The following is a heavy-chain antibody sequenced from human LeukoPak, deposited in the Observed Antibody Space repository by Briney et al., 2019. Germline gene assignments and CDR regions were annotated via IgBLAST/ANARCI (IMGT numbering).Heavy chain of an antibody. CDR1: GFTFSSYS. Sequence: GGSLRLSCAASGFTFSSYSMNWVRQAPGKGLEWVSAISGSGGSTYYADSVKGRFTISRDNSKNTLYLQMNSLRAEDTAVYYCAKTPRSHWVDYWGQGTLVTVSS. D-gene: IGHD1-26*01. CDR2: ISGSGGST. CDR3: AKTPRSHWVDY. J-gene: IGHJ4*02. V-gene: IGHV3-23*01.